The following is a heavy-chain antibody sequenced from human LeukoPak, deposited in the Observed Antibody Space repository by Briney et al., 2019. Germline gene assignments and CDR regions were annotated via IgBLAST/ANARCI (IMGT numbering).Heavy chain of an antibody. J-gene: IGHJ4*02. CDR1: GDSISSYY. D-gene: IGHD2-15*01. CDR2: IYYSGST. V-gene: IGHV4-59*01. CDR3: AREAWPGGYYDY. Sequence: SETLSLTCTVSGDSISSYYWSWIRQPPGKGLEWIGHIYYSGSTNYNPSLKSRVTISVDTSKNQFSLKLSSVTAADTAVYYCAREAWPGGYYDYWGQGTLVTVSS.